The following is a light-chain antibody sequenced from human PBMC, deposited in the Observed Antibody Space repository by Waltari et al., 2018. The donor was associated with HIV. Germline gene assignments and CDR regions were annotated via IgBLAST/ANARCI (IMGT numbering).Light chain of an antibody. CDR2: EAV. V-gene: IGLV2-23*01. CDR1: SSDVGNYNL. Sequence: QSALTQPASVSGSPGQSITISCTGTSSDVGNYNLVSWYQQYPGKAPNLMIYEAVKRPSGVSNRISASKSGNTASLTISGLQAEDEADYYCCSYGGSSTWVFGGGTKLTVL. J-gene: IGLJ3*02. CDR3: CSYGGSSTWV.